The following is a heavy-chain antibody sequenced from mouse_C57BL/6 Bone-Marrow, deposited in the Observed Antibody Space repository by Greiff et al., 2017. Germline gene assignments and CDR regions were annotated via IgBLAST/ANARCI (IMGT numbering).Heavy chain of an antibody. CDR3: ARSSNYYGSSLYWYFDV. CDR2: INPYNGGT. V-gene: IGHV1-19*01. D-gene: IGHD1-1*01. CDR1: GYTFTDYY. J-gene: IGHJ1*03. Sequence: EVQLQQSGPVLVKPGASVKMSCKASGYTFTDYYMNWVKQSHGKSLEWIGVINPYNGGTSYNQKFKGKATLTVDKSYSTAYMELNSLTSEDSAVYYCARSSNYYGSSLYWYFDVWGTGTTVTVSS.